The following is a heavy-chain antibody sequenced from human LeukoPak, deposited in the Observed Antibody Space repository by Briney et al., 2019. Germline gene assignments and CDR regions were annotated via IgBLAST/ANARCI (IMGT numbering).Heavy chain of an antibody. CDR2: IRYDGSNK. V-gene: IGHV3-30*02. J-gene: IGHJ4*02. CDR3: AKGYGSGSYLDY. CDR1: GFTFSSYG. D-gene: IGHD3-10*01. Sequence: GGSLRLSCAASGFTFSSYGMHWVRQAPGKGLEWVAFIRYDGSNKYYADFVKGRFTISRDNSKNTLYLQMNSLRAEDTAVYYCAKGYGSGSYLDYWGQGTLVTVSS.